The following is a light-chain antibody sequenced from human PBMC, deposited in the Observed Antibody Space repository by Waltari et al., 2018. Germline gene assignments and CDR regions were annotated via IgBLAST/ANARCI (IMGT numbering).Light chain of an antibody. CDR3: QQAHRLPFI. V-gene: IGKV1-12*01. Sequence: DIQMTQSQSSVSASVGDRVTITCRASQDIRSLLAWYQQKPGRAPKLLIYGASTLQTGVSSRFSGGESGTNFTLAIHRLQPEDFATYYCQQAHRLPFIFGQGTKLEIK. J-gene: IGKJ2*01. CDR1: QDIRSL. CDR2: GAS.